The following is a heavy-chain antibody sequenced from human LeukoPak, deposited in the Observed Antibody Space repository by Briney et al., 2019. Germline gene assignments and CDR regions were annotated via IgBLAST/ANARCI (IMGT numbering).Heavy chain of an antibody. CDR2: IYYSEST. CDR1: GGSISSGGYY. D-gene: IGHD5-24*01. CDR3: ARESRGDGYNYYFDY. Sequence: SETLSLTCTVSGGSISSGGYYWSWIRQHPGKGLEWIGYIYYSESTYYNPSLKSRVTISVDTSKDQFSLKLSSVTAADTAVYYCARESRGDGYNYYFDYWGQGTLVTVSS. V-gene: IGHV4-31*03. J-gene: IGHJ4*02.